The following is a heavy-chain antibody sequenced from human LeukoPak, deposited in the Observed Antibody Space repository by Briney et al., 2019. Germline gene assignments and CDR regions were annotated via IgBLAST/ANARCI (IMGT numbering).Heavy chain of an antibody. CDR1: GGSISSYY. Sequence: SETLSLTCTVSGGSISSYYWSWIRQPPGKGLEWIGYIYTSGSTNYNPSLKSRVTISMDTSKNQFSLKLSSVTAADTAVYYCARHQSYCTSTSCYTEWFDPWGQGALVTVSP. V-gene: IGHV4-4*09. D-gene: IGHD2-2*02. J-gene: IGHJ5*02. CDR2: IYTSGST. CDR3: ARHQSYCTSTSCYTEWFDP.